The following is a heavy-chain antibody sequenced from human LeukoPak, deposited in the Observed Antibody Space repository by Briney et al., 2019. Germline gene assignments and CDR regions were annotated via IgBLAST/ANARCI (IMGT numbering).Heavy chain of an antibody. CDR1: GGTFSSYA. J-gene: IGHJ5*02. V-gene: IGHV1-69*06. Sequence: SVKVSCKASGGTFSSYAISWVRQAPGQGLEWMGGIIPIFGTANYAQKFQGRVTITADKSTSTAYMELSSLRSEDTAVYYCARDRYYYDSSGITVNSFDPWGQGTLVTVSS. CDR2: IIPIFGTA. D-gene: IGHD3-22*01. CDR3: ARDRYYYDSSGITVNSFDP.